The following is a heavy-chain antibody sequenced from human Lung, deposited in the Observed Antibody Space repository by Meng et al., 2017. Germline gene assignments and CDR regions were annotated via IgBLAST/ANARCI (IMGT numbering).Heavy chain of an antibody. CDR3: ARDGGNYDFDY. Sequence: QVQLVQCGAEVKKPGASVKLSCRASGYTFIDAYAHWVRQAPGQGLEWMGRIIPSSGGANSAQKFLGRVTLTWDTSISTAYMELSSLRSDDTAIYYCARDGGNYDFDYWGQGTLVTVSS. D-gene: IGHD1-7*01. CDR1: GYTFIDAY. V-gene: IGHV1-2*06. J-gene: IGHJ4*02. CDR2: IIPSSGGA.